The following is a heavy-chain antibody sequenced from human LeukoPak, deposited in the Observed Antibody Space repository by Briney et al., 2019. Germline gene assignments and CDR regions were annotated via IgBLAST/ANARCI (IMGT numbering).Heavy chain of an antibody. D-gene: IGHD3-22*01. V-gene: IGHV4-4*07. CDR3: ARVYYYDRSGYYGPGSYYYYYYMDV. Sequence: PSETLSLTCTVSGGSISSYYWSWIRQPAGKGLEWIGRIYTSGSTNYNPSLKSRVTMSVDTSKNQFSLKLSSVPAADTAVYYCARVYYYDRSGYYGPGSYYYYYYMDVWGKGTTVTVSS. J-gene: IGHJ6*03. CDR1: GGSISSYY. CDR2: IYTSGST.